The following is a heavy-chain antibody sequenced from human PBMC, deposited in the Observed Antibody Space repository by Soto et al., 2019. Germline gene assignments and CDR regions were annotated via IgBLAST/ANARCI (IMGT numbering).Heavy chain of an antibody. V-gene: IGHV3-30*18. CDR3: AKDPRGYYDSSGYFNDGMDV. Sequence: GGSLRLSCAASGFTFSDYAIHWVRQAPGKGLEWVAVISYDGSKKYYAVSVTGRFTISRDNSKNTLYLQMNSLRAEDTAVYYCAKDPRGYYDSSGYFNDGMDVWGQGTTVTVSS. D-gene: IGHD3-22*01. CDR1: GFTFSDYA. CDR2: ISYDGSKK. J-gene: IGHJ6*02.